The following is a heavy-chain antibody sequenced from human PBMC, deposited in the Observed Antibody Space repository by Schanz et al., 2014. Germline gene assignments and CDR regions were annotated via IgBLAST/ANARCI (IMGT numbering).Heavy chain of an antibody. CDR1: GFTLSSYA. Sequence: QVQLVESGGGVVQPGRSLRLSCAAYGFTLSSYAMHWVRQPAGKGLEWVAVIWSDGSTKYYADSVKGRFTISRDNSKNTLYLQMNSLRADDTAVYFCARAHGNNWYGKGLDYWGQGTQVTVSS. D-gene: IGHD1-1*01. J-gene: IGHJ4*02. CDR2: IWSDGSTK. V-gene: IGHV3-33*08. CDR3: ARAHGNNWYGKGLDY.